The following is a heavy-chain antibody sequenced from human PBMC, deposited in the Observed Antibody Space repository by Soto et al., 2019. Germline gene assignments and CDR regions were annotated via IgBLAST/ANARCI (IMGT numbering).Heavy chain of an antibody. J-gene: IGHJ4*02. CDR2: IYYTGRT. Sequence: ASETPSLTRSVSCCSINRGFYWTLIPQHPGEGPEWIGYIYYTGRTSYNPSLKSRLTISLDTSQKHFSLNLTSVTAADTAVYFCARGPEQFQLLWPFALSYFNSWGQGILVTVSS. CDR3: ARGPEQFQLLWPFALSYFNS. D-gene: IGHD6-19*01. CDR1: CCSINRGFY. V-gene: IGHV4-31*03.